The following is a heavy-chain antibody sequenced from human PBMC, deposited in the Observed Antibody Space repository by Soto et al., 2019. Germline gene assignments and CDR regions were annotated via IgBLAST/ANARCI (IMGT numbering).Heavy chain of an antibody. CDR3: ARDLIPVRHSSGWSYYFDY. Sequence: ASVKVSCKASGYTFTSYYMHWVRQAPGQRLEWMRWINAGNGNTKYSQKFQGRVTITRDTSASTAYMELSSLRSEDTAVYYCARDLIPVRHSSGWSYYFDYWGQGTLVTVSS. D-gene: IGHD6-19*01. CDR2: INAGNGNT. J-gene: IGHJ4*02. V-gene: IGHV1-3*01. CDR1: GYTFTSYY.